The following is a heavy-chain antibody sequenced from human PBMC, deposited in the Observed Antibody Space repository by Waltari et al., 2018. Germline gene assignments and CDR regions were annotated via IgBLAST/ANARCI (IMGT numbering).Heavy chain of an antibody. Sequence: EVQLVESGGGLVQPGGSLTLSCAASGFTFSRYEMNWVRQAPGKGLEWLSYINSGSTIYYADSVKGRFTISRDNAKNSLFLQMNSLRAEDTAVYYCARVVITGGYGMDVWGQGTTVTVSS. V-gene: IGHV3-48*03. J-gene: IGHJ6*02. CDR3: ARVVITGGYGMDV. CDR1: GFTFSRYE. CDR2: INSGSTI. D-gene: IGHD3-22*01.